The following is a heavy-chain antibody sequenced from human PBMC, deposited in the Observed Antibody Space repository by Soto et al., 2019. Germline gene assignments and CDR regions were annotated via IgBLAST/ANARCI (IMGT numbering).Heavy chain of an antibody. CDR1: GGTFSSYT. V-gene: IGHV1-69*02. D-gene: IGHD6-19*01. CDR2: IIPILGIA. CDR3: ARQDSSGWTGYYYYGMDV. Sequence: QVQLVQSGAEVKKPGSSVKVSCKASGGTFSSYTISWVRQAPGPGLEWMGRIIPILGIANYAQKLQGRVTITADKSTSTAYMELSSLRSEDTAVYYCARQDSSGWTGYYYYGMDVWGQGTTVTVSS. J-gene: IGHJ6*02.